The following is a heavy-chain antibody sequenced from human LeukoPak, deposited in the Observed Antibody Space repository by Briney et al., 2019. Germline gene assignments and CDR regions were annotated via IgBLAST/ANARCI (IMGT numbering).Heavy chain of an antibody. Sequence: LTLSCPASGFTVSSYDRHWVRQAPGKGLEWVAVISYDGSNKYYADSVKGRFTISRDNSKNTLYLQMNSLRAEDTAVYYCAKGVYSGSYYFDYWGQGTLVTVSS. D-gene: IGHD1-26*01. CDR2: ISYDGSNK. CDR3: AKGVYSGSYYFDY. V-gene: IGHV3-30*18. CDR1: GFTVSSYD. J-gene: IGHJ4*02.